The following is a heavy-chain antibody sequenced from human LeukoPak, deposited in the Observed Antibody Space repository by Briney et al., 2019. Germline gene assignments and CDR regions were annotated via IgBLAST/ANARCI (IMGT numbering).Heavy chain of an antibody. Sequence: ASVKVPCKVSGYTLTELSMHWVRQAPGKGLEWMGGFDPEDGETIYAQKFQGRVTMTEDTSTDTAYMELSSLRSEDTAVYYCATMYYYGSGSYPWYFDLWGRGTLVTVSS. J-gene: IGHJ2*01. D-gene: IGHD3-10*01. CDR3: ATMYYYGSGSYPWYFDL. CDR2: FDPEDGET. CDR1: GYTLTELS. V-gene: IGHV1-24*01.